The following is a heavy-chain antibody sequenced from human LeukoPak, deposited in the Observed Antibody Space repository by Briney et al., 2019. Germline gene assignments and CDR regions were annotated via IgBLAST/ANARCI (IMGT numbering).Heavy chain of an antibody. V-gene: IGHV3-30-3*02. CDR3: AKSFYDFWSGYPRRVPNWFDP. Sequence: QPGRSLRLSCAASGFTFSSYAMHWVRQAPGKGLEWVAVISSDGSNKYYADSVKGRFTISRDNSKNTLYLQMNSLRAEDTAVYYCAKSFYDFWSGYPRRVPNWFDPWGQGTLVTVSS. D-gene: IGHD3-3*01. J-gene: IGHJ5*02. CDR1: GFTFSSYA. CDR2: ISSDGSNK.